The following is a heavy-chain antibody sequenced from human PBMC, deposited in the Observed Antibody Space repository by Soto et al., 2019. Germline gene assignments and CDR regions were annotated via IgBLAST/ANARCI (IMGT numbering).Heavy chain of an antibody. Sequence: QVRLVQSGAEVKKPGASVKVSCKASGYTFTSYYLHWVRQAPGQGLVWMGIMNPSDGSTSYTQKFQGRVTMTRDTSTSTVYMEMSSLRSEDTAVYYCVRGTVSDAFDIWGQGTMVTVSS. CDR2: MNPSDGST. CDR1: GYTFTSYY. V-gene: IGHV1-46*01. J-gene: IGHJ3*02. D-gene: IGHD2-2*01. CDR3: VRGTVSDAFDI.